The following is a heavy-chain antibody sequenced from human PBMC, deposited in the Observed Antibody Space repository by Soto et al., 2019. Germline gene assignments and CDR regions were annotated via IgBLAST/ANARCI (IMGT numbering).Heavy chain of an antibody. CDR1: GGSISSGDYY. Sequence: QVQLQELGPGLVKPSQTLSLTCTVSGGSISSGDYYWSWIRQPPGKGLEWIGYIYYSGSTYYNPSLKSRVTISVDTSKNQFSLKLSSVTAADTAVYYCARGVIGAGYCSSTSCGGFDYWGQGTLVTVSS. CDR2: IYYSGST. J-gene: IGHJ4*02. D-gene: IGHD2-2*01. V-gene: IGHV4-30-4*01. CDR3: ARGVIGAGYCSSTSCGGFDY.